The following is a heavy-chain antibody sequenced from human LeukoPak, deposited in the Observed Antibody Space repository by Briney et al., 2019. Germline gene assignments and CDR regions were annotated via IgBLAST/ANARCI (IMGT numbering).Heavy chain of an antibody. V-gene: IGHV3-53*01. J-gene: IGHJ4*02. D-gene: IGHD3-22*01. CDR1: GFTVSSSY. Sequence: GGSLRLSCAASGFTVSSSYMSWVRQAPGKGLEWVSVIYSGGSTYYADSVKGRFTISRDNSKNTLYLQMNSLRAEDTAVYYCARGYYYDSSGYYPYFDYWGQGTLVTVSS. CDR3: ARGYYYDSSGYYPYFDY. CDR2: IYSGGST.